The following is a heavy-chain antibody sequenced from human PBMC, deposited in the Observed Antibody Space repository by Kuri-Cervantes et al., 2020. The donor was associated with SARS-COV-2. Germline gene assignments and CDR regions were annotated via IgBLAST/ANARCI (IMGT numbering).Heavy chain of an antibody. V-gene: IGHV3-30*03. CDR1: GFTFSSYG. Sequence: LSLTCAASGFTFSSYGMHWVRQAPGKGLEWVAVISYDGSNKYYADSVKGRFTISRDNAKNSLYLQMHSLRDEDTAVYFCARDPGAHGGDLYFDYWGQGTLVTVSS. CDR3: ARDPGAHGGDLYFDY. CDR2: ISYDGSNK. D-gene: IGHD3-3*01. J-gene: IGHJ4*02.